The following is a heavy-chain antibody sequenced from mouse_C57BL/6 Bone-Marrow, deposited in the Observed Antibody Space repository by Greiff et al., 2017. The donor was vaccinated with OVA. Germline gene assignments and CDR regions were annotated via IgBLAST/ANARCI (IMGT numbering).Heavy chain of an antibody. CDR1: GFTFSDYY. CDR2: ISNGGGST. J-gene: IGHJ1*03. Sequence: VQLKESGGGLVQPGGSLKLSCAASGFTFSDYYMYWVRQTPEKRLEWVAYISNGGGSTYYPDTVKGRFTISRDNAKNTLYLQMSRLKSEDTAMYYCARNWYWYFDVWGTGTTVTVSS. V-gene: IGHV5-12*01. D-gene: IGHD4-1*01. CDR3: ARNWYWYFDV.